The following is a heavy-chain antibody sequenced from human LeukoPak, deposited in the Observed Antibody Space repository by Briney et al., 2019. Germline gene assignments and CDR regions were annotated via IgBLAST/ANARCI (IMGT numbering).Heavy chain of an antibody. V-gene: IGHV3-11*05. Sequence: KTGGSLRLSCAASGFTFSDFSMYWIRQAPGKGLEWVSYISNSGKNTNYADSVRGRFTISRDNAKNSMYLQMNSLRAEDTAVYYCAKDVCNGAGCHFFDYWGQGTVVTVSS. J-gene: IGHJ4*02. CDR1: GFTFSDFS. D-gene: IGHD2-15*01. CDR3: AKDVCNGAGCHFFDY. CDR2: ISNSGKNT.